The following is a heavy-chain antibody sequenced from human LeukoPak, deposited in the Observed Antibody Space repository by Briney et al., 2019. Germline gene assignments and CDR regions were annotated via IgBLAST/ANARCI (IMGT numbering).Heavy chain of an antibody. CDR1: GFTLSSYD. V-gene: IGHV3-13*01. Sequence: GGSLRLSCAASGFTLSSYDMHWVRQATGKGLEWVSAIGTAGDTYYPGSVKGRFTISRENAKNSLYLQMNNLRAEDTAVSYCARGYSSGWYPWGQGTLVTVSS. D-gene: IGHD6-19*01. J-gene: IGHJ5*02. CDR3: ARGYSSGWYP. CDR2: IGTAGDT.